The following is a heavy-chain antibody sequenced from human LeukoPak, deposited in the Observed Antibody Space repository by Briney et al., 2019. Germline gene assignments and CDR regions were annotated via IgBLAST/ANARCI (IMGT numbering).Heavy chain of an antibody. D-gene: IGHD3-10*01. J-gene: IGHJ4*02. CDR2: IYYSGST. Sequence: PSETLSLTCTVSGGSISSYYWSWIRQPPGNGLEWRGCIYYSGSTNYNPSLKSRVTISVDTSKNQFSLKLSSVTAADTAVYYCARDVDPYGSGSYSDYWGQGTLVTV. CDR3: ARDVDPYGSGSYSDY. CDR1: GGSISSYY. V-gene: IGHV4-59*01.